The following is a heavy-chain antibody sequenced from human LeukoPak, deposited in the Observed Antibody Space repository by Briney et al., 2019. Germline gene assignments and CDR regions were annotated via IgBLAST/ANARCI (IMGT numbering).Heavy chain of an antibody. V-gene: IGHV3-48*03. CDR2: ISSSGSAI. D-gene: IGHD4-17*01. J-gene: IGHJ4*02. CDR3: ARVPTRGDYRLDY. CDR1: GFIFSSYE. Sequence: PGGSLRLSCAASGFIFSSYEVDWVRQAPGKGLEWVPYISSSGSAIYYADSVKGRFTISRDNAKNSPYLQMNSLRAEDTAVYYCARVPTRGDYRLDYWGQGTLVTVSS.